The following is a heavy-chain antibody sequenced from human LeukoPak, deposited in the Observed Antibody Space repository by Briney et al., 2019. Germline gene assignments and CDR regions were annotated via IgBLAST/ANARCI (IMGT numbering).Heavy chain of an antibody. J-gene: IGHJ5*02. V-gene: IGHV3-33*01. Sequence: GRSLRLSCAASGFTFSGYGMNWVRQAPGKGLEWVAVISVDGSDKYYADSVKGRFTISRDNSNNTLYLQMNRLRVEDTAMYYCARGSFFSTARWFDPWGQGTLVTVSS. CDR1: GFTFSGYG. CDR2: ISVDGSDK. D-gene: IGHD3/OR15-3a*01. CDR3: ARGSFFSTARWFDP.